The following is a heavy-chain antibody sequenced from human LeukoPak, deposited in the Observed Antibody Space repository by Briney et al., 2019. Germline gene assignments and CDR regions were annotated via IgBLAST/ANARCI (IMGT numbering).Heavy chain of an antibody. J-gene: IGHJ4*02. Sequence: ASVKVSCKASGYTFTSYAMNWVRQAPGQGLEWMGRINTNTGNPTYAQGFTGRFVFSLDTSVSTTYLQISSLKAEDTAVYFCARAFQSLGGLSLPDYWGQGTLLTVSS. CDR2: INTNTGNP. V-gene: IGHV7-4-1*02. CDR3: ARAFQSLGGLSLPDY. CDR1: GYTFTSYA. D-gene: IGHD3-16*02.